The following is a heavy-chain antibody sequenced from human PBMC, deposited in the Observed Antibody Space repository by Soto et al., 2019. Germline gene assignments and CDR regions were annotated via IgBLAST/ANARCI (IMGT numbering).Heavy chain of an antibody. CDR3: ARARDFYMDV. V-gene: IGHV1-2*04. CDR2: INPNSGGS. Sequence: GASVKVSCKASGYTFTGYYMHWVRQAPGQGLEWMGWINPNSGGSNYAQKIQGWVTMTRDTSISTAYMELSRLRSDDTAVYYCARARDFYMDVWGKGTTVTVSS. D-gene: IGHD3-3*01. CDR1: GYTFTGYY. J-gene: IGHJ6*03.